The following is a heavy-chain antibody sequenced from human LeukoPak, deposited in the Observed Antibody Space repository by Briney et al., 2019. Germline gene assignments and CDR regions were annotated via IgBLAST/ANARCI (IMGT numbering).Heavy chain of an antibody. CDR1: GFTFSSYW. V-gene: IGHV3-74*01. Sequence: PGGSLRLSCAASGFTFSSYWMHWVRQAPGKGLVWVSRINSDGSSTSYADSVKGRFTISRDNAKNTLYLQMNSLRAEDTAVYYCARQATCSSGWYSRFDYWGQGTLVTVSS. CDR3: ARQATCSSGWYSRFDY. J-gene: IGHJ4*02. D-gene: IGHD6-19*01. CDR2: INSDGSST.